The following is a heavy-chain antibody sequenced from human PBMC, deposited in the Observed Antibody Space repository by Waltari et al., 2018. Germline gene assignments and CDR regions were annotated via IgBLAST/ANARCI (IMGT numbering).Heavy chain of an antibody. V-gene: IGHV4-59*01. CDR3: ARVNGVYYYYYYMDV. CDR1: GGSISSYY. D-gene: IGHD2-8*01. J-gene: IGHJ6*03. Sequence: QVQLQESGPGLVKPSETLSLTCTVSGGSISSYYWSWIRQPPGKGLEWIGYLYYSGSTNYNPSRKIRVTISVDTSKNQFSRKLSSVTAADTAVYYCARVNGVYYYYYYMDVWGKGTTVTVSS. CDR2: LYYSGST.